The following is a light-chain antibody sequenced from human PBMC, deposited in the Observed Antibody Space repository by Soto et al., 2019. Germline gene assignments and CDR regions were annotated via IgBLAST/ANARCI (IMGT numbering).Light chain of an antibody. Sequence: QSALTQPASVSGSPGESITISCTGTSSDVGTYNLVTWYQQHPGRVPKLTLYEGNKRPSGVSSRFSASKSGNTASLTISGLQAEDEADYFCCSYAPSRTLLFGGGTK. V-gene: IGLV2-23*01. CDR2: EGN. CDR3: CSYAPSRTLL. J-gene: IGLJ2*01. CDR1: SSDVGTYNL.